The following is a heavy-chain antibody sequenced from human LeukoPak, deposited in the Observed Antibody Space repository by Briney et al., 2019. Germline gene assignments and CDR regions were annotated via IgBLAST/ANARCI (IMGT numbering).Heavy chain of an antibody. D-gene: IGHD2-2*01. J-gene: IGHJ4*02. CDR3: AKDRPISTTHGNCFDY. CDR2: ISGSGGST. V-gene: IGHV3-23*01. CDR1: GFTFSSYW. Sequence: GGSLRLSCAASGFTFSSYWMSWVRQAPGKGLEWVSSISGSGGSTYYADSVKGRFTISRDNSKNTLYLQMSSLRAEDTAVYYCAKDRPISTTHGNCFDYWGQGTLVTVSS.